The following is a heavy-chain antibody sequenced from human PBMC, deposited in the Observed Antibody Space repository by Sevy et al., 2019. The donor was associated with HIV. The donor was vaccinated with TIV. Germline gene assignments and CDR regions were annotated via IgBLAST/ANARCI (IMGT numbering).Heavy chain of an antibody. D-gene: IGHD6-6*01. CDR2: ISGSGGST. CDR3: AKMLDSSSDAFDI. J-gene: IGHJ3*02. Sequence: GGCLRLSCAASGFTFSSYAMSWVRQAPGKGLEWVSAISGSGGSTYYADSVKGRFTISRDNSKNTLYLQMNSLRAEDTPVYYCAKMLDSSSDAFDIWGQGTMVTVSS. CDR1: GFTFSSYA. V-gene: IGHV3-23*01.